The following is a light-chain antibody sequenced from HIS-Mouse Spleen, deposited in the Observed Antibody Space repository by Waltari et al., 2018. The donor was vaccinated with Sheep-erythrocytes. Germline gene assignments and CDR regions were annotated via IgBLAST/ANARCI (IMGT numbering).Light chain of an antibody. V-gene: IGLV2-14*03. CDR3: CSYAGSSTPWV. J-gene: IGLJ3*02. CDR1: SSDVAGYNY. Sequence: QSALTQPASVSGSPGQSITISCTGTSSDVAGYNYVSWYQQHPGKAPKLMIYDVSNRPSGVSNRFSGSKSGNTASLTISGLQAEDEADYYCCSYAGSSTPWVFGGGTKLTVL. CDR2: DVS.